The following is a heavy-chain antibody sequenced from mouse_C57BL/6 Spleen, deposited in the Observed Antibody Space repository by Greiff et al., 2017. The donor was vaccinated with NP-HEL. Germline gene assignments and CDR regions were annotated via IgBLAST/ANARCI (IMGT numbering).Heavy chain of an antibody. J-gene: IGHJ4*01. V-gene: IGHV5-17*01. CDR1: GFTFSDYG. CDR3: ARGRGYAMDY. CDR2: ISSGSSNI. Sequence: EVQRVESGGGLVKPGGSLKLSCAASGFTFSDYGMHWVRQAPEKGLEWVAYISSGSSNIYYTDTVKGRFTISRDNAKNTLFLQMTRLRSEDTARYYLARGRGYAMDYWGQGTSVTVSS.